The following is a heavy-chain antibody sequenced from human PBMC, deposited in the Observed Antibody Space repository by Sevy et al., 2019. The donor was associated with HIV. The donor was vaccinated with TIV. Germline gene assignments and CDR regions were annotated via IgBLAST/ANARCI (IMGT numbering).Heavy chain of an antibody. CDR3: ARDLFSGGNAVYGY. CDR2: INAISSNI. Sequence: GGSLRLSCAASGFTFSSYDMNWVRQAPGKGLEWVSSINAISSNIYYADSVKGRFTISRDNAKNSLYLQMNSVRAEDTAVYYCARDLFSGGNAVYGYWGQGTLVTVSS. CDR1: GFTFSSYD. V-gene: IGHV3-21*01. D-gene: IGHD2-15*01. J-gene: IGHJ4*02.